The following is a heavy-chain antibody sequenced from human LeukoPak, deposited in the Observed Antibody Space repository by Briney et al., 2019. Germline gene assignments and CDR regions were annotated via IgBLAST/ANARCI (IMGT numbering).Heavy chain of an antibody. CDR3: ARGYDSSGYYSAEYFQH. CDR2: INPSGGST. V-gene: IGHV1-46*01. CDR1: GYTFTSYY. Sequence: ASVKVSCKASGYTFTSYYMHWVRQAPGQGLEWMGIINPSGGSTSYAQKFQGRVTMTRDMSTSTVYMELSSLRSEDTAVYYCARGYDSSGYYSAEYFQHWGQGTLVTVSS. J-gene: IGHJ1*01. D-gene: IGHD3-22*01.